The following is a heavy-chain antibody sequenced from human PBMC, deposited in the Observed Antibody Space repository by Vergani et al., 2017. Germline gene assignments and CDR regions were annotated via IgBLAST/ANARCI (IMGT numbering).Heavy chain of an antibody. J-gene: IGHJ4*02. CDR3: ARDLDFWSGYYPGYFDY. D-gene: IGHD3-3*01. CDR2: IYYSGST. Sequence: QLQLQESGPGLVKPSETLSLTCTVSGGSISSSSYYWGWIRQPPGKGLEWIGSIYYSGSTYYNPSLKSRVTISVDTSKNQFSLKLRSVTAADTAVYYCARDLDFWSGYYPGYFDYWGQGTLVTVSS. V-gene: IGHV4-39*02. CDR1: GGSISSSSYY.